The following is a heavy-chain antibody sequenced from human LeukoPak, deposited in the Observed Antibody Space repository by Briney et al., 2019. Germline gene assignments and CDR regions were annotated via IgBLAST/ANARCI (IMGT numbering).Heavy chain of an antibody. V-gene: IGHV1-2*02. CDR2: INPNSGGT. CDR3: ARVSPIQQLFFWFDP. D-gene: IGHD5-18*01. J-gene: IGHJ5*02. CDR1: GCIFSDYY. Sequence: ASVKVSCKASGCIFSDYYKHWVRPAPGQGLEWLGWINPNSGGTNYAQHFQGRATLTWDTSINTAYMELSSLTSDDTAVYYCARVSPIQQLFFWFDPWGQGTLVTVSS.